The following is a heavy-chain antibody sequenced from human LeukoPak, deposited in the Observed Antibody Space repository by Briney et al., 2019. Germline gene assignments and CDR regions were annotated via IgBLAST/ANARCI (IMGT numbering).Heavy chain of an antibody. Sequence: PGGSLRLSCAASGSTFSSYGMHWVRQAPGKGLEWVAVISYDGSNKYYADSAKGRFTISRDNSKNTLYLQMNSLRAEDTAVYYCAKDLSSYGDYPENFDYWGQGTLVTVSS. V-gene: IGHV3-30*18. CDR3: AKDLSSYGDYPENFDY. CDR1: GSTFSSYG. D-gene: IGHD4-17*01. J-gene: IGHJ4*02. CDR2: ISYDGSNK.